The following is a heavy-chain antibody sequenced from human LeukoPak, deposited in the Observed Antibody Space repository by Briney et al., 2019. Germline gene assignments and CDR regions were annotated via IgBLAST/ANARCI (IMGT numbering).Heavy chain of an antibody. CDR2: ISYDGSNK. CDR3: AKDGVPAGGGYYFDY. CDR1: GFTFSSYA. D-gene: IGHD3-16*01. Sequence: GGSLRLSCAASGFTFSSYAMHWVRQAPGKGLEWVAVISYDGSNKYYADSVKGRFTISRDNSKNTLYLQMNSLRAEDTAVYYCAKDGVPAGGGYYFDYWGQGTLVTVSS. J-gene: IGHJ4*02. V-gene: IGHV3-30-3*01.